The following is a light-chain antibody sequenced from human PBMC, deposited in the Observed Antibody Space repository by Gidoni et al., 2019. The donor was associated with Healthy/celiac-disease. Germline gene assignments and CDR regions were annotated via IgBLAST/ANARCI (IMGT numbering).Light chain of an antibody. Sequence: QSVLTQPPSASGTPGQRVTISCSGSSSNIRSNYVYWYQQLPGTAPKLLIYRNNQRPPGVPDRFSGSKSGTSASLAISGLRSEDEADYYCAAWDDSLSGYVVFGGGTKLTVL. V-gene: IGLV1-47*01. CDR3: AAWDDSLSGYVV. CDR1: SSNIRSNY. CDR2: RNN. J-gene: IGLJ2*01.